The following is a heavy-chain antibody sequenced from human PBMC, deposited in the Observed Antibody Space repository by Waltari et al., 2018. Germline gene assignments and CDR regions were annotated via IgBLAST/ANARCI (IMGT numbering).Heavy chain of an antibody. J-gene: IGHJ4*02. D-gene: IGHD3-10*01. Sequence: QVQLVESGGGVVQTGKSLGLACVASGFSLSNSGMHWVRQTPGRGLEWVALTWSDGSVEYYADSVRGRFTVSRDNSKNILYLDMDSLRVDDTATYYCAKDAFGNTYLDYWGQGTLVTVSS. CDR3: AKDAFGNTYLDY. CDR2: TWSDGSVE. V-gene: IGHV3-33*03. CDR1: GFSLSNSG.